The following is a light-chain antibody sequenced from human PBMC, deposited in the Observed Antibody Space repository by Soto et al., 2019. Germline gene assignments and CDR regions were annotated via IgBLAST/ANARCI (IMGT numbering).Light chain of an antibody. Sequence: PSSLSASVGDRVTVTRRASQGISTFLAWYQQKPGKAPKVLMYAASTLQSGVPSRFSGSGSGTDFTLTISSLQPEDSATYYCQQLNSTSLTFGGGTNVDIK. CDR2: AAS. V-gene: IGKV1-9*01. CDR3: QQLNSTSLT. J-gene: IGKJ4*01. CDR1: QGISTF.